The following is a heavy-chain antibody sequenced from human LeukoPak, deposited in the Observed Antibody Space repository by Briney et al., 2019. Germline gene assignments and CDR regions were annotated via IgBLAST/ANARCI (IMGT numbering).Heavy chain of an antibody. D-gene: IGHD6-13*01. CDR2: ISAYNGST. CDR1: GYTFTSYG. Sequence: ASVKVSCKASGYTFTSYGISWVRQAPGQGLEWMGWISAYNGSTNYAQKLQGRVTMTTDTSTSTAYMELRSLRSDDTAVYYCARVGSSSWYPLPFDYWGQGTLVTVSS. V-gene: IGHV1-18*01. J-gene: IGHJ4*02. CDR3: ARVGSSSWYPLPFDY.